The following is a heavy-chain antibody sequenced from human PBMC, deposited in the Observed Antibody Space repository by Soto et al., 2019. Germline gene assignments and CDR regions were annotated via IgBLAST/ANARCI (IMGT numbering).Heavy chain of an antibody. V-gene: IGHV5-10-1*01. J-gene: IGHJ6*02. Sequence: PGESLKISCKGSGCSFTSYWISWVRQMPGKGLEWMGRIDPSDSYTNYSPSFQGHVTISADKSISTAYLQWSSLKASDTAMYYCASPDRIAAAGTVEDYYYYYGMDVWGQGTTVTVSS. CDR2: IDPSDSYT. D-gene: IGHD6-13*01. CDR1: GCSFTSYW. CDR3: ASPDRIAAAGTVEDYYYYYGMDV.